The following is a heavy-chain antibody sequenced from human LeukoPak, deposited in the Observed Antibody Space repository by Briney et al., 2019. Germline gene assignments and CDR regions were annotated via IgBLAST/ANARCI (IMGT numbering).Heavy chain of an antibody. J-gene: IGHJ4*02. Sequence: GGSLRLSCAASGFTFDDYGMSWVRQAPGKGLEWVSGINWNGGSTGYADSVKGQFTISRDNAKNSLYLQMNSLRAEDTALYYCARDLRPYYDILTGYYDYWGQGTLVTVSS. CDR2: INWNGGST. D-gene: IGHD3-9*01. CDR3: ARDLRPYYDILTGYYDY. V-gene: IGHV3-20*04. CDR1: GFTFDDYG.